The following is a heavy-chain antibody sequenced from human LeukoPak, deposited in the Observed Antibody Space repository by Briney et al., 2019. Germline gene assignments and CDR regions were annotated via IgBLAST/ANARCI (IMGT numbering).Heavy chain of an antibody. CDR1: GGSISSGDYY. CDR3: ARDKGRVAFRVVIINAFDI. D-gene: IGHD3-3*01. J-gene: IGHJ3*02. Sequence: SETLSLTGTVSGGSISSGDYYWSWIRQPPGKGLEWIGYIYYSGSTYYNPSLKSRVTISVDTSKNQFSLKLSSVTAADTAVYYCARDKGRVAFRVVIINAFDIWGQGTMVTVSS. V-gene: IGHV4-30-4*08. CDR2: IYYSGST.